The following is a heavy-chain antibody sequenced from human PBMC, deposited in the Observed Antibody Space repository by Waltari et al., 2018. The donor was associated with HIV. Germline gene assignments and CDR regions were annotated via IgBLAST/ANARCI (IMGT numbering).Heavy chain of an antibody. V-gene: IGHV3-53*01. CDR2: LYNEGRT. J-gene: IGHJ6*02. CDR1: GFSVSDNY. D-gene: IGHD3-10*01. Sequence: EVQLVESGGGLVQPGGSLRLSCAASGFSVSDNYMSWVRLAPGKGLQWVSVLYNEGRTQYIDSVKGRLTIFRDNSKNALYLQMNSLRVDDTAVYYCARMKRSYGSGQARYFYFGMDVWDQGTTVIVSS. CDR3: ARMKRSYGSGQARYFYFGMDV.